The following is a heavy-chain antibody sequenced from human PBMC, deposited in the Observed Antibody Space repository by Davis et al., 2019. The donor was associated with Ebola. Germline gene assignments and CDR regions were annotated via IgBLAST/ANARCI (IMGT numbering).Heavy chain of an antibody. V-gene: IGHV3-48*01. CDR2: ISSSSSTI. Sequence: YISSSSSTIYYADSVKGRFTISRDNSKNTLYLQMNSLKTEDTAVYYCGAAADYYYYYGMDVWGQGTTVTVSS. D-gene: IGHD6-13*01. J-gene: IGHJ6*02. CDR3: GAAADYYYYYGMDV.